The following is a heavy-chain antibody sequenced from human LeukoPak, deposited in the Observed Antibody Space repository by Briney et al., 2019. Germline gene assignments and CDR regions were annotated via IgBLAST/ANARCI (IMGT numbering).Heavy chain of an antibody. CDR3: ARALTGYPMDV. J-gene: IGHJ6*02. CDR2: IKQDGSEK. CDR1: GFTFSSYW. Sequence: GGSLRLSCAVSGFTFSSYWMSWVRQAPGKGLEWVANIKQDGSEKYYVDSVKGRFTISRDNAKNSLYLQMNSLRAEDTAVYYCARALTGYPMDVWGQGTTVTVSS. V-gene: IGHV3-7*01. D-gene: IGHD3-9*01.